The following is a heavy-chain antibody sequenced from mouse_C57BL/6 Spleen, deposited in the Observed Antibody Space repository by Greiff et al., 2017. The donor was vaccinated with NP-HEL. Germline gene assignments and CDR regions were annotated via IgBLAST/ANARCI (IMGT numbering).Heavy chain of an antibody. Sequence: QVQLQQPGAELVMPGASVKLSCQASGYTFTSYWMHWVKQRPGQGLEWIGEIDPSDSYTNYNQKFKGKSTLTVDKSSSTAYMQLSSLTSEDSAVYYCARRYYYGSSYGYFDVWGTGTTVTVSS. CDR2: IDPSDSYT. D-gene: IGHD1-1*01. J-gene: IGHJ1*03. CDR3: ARRYYYGSSYGYFDV. CDR1: GYTFTSYW. V-gene: IGHV1-69*01.